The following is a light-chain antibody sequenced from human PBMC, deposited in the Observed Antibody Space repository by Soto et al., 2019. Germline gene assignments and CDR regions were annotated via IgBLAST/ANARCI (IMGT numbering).Light chain of an antibody. J-gene: IGLJ1*01. CDR3: QAWDSSLYV. Sequence: SYELTQPPSVSVSPGQTASITCSGDKLGDKYACWYQQKPGQSPVLVIYQDSKRPSGIPERFSGSNSGNTATLTISGTQAMDEDDYYCQAWDSSLYVFGTGTKLTVL. CDR1: KLGDKY. V-gene: IGLV3-1*01. CDR2: QDS.